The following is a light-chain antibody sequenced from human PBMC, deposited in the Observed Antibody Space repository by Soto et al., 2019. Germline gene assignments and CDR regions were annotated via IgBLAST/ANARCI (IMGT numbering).Light chain of an antibody. CDR3: QQYGSSPVT. V-gene: IGKV3-20*01. Sequence: EIVMTQSPLTLPVTPGEPASISCRSSQSVSNYLAWYQQKPGQAPRLLIYGASSRATGIPDRFSGSGSGTDFTLTISRLEPEDFAVYYCQQYGSSPVTFGQGTKVDIK. CDR2: GAS. J-gene: IGKJ1*01. CDR1: QSVSNY.